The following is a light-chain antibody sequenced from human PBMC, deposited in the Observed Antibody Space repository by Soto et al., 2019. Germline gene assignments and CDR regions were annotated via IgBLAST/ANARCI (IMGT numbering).Light chain of an antibody. CDR1: QDISDY. CDR2: AAS. Sequence: DIQLTQSPSFLSASVGDRVTITCRASQDISDYLAWYQQRPGKAPKLLIYAASTLQSGVPSRFSGSGSGTEFTLTISSLQSEDFAVYFCQQYNNWPLTFGGGTKVDIK. CDR3: QQYNNWPLT. J-gene: IGKJ4*01. V-gene: IGKV1-9*01.